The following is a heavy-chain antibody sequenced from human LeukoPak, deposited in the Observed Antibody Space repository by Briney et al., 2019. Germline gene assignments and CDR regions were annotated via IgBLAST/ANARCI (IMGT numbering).Heavy chain of an antibody. CDR3: ARGSSGWSD. Sequence: SETLSLTCAVYGGSFSGYYRSWIRQPPGKGLEWIGEINHSGSTNYNPSLKSRVTISVDTSKNQLSLKLSSVTAADTAVYYCARGSSGWSDWGQGTLVTVSS. V-gene: IGHV4-34*01. J-gene: IGHJ4*02. CDR2: INHSGST. CDR1: GGSFSGYY. D-gene: IGHD6-19*01.